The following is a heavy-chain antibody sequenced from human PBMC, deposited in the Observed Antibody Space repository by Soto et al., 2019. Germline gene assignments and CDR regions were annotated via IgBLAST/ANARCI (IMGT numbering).Heavy chain of an antibody. J-gene: IGHJ4*02. CDR2: LYYSGSA. CDR1: PASSGRSSYF. V-gene: IGHV4-39*01. Sequence: PSETLSLTCTVAPASSGRSSYFWGWIRQPPGKGLEWIGSLYYSGSAYYNPSLYSRVTIPADTSKNLLSLKLRSVTAADTAVYYCARRDRGGNGGKSFPFWGPGTLVTVSS. D-gene: IGHD5-12*01. CDR3: ARRDRGGNGGKSFPF.